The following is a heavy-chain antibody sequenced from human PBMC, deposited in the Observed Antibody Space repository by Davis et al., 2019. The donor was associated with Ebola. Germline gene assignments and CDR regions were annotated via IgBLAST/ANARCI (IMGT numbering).Heavy chain of an antibody. CDR3: ARLIVRAAAGGHDY. J-gene: IGHJ4*02. Sequence: ASVKVSCKTSGYTFSIYSISWVRQAPGQGLEWMGWISAYNGNTNYAQKFQGRVTMTTDTSTSTAYMELRTLRSDDTAVYYCARLIVRAAAGGHDYWGQGTLVTVSS. CDR1: GYTFSIYS. V-gene: IGHV1-18*01. D-gene: IGHD6-13*01. CDR2: ISAYNGNT.